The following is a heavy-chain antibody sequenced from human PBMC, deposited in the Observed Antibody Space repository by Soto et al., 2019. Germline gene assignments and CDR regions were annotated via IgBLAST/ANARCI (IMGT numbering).Heavy chain of an antibody. D-gene: IGHD3-22*01. J-gene: IGHJ4*02. CDR2: KEHGGST. Sequence: PSETLSLTCAVYGGAFSGYYWTWVRQTPGKGLEWIGEKEHGGSTTYNPSLQSRVSISVDSSRKQFSLKLNSVTAADSAVYYCARSGRDSSGFFDAWGQGTLVTVSS. CDR3: ARSGRDSSGFFDA. V-gene: IGHV4-34*01. CDR1: GGAFSGYY.